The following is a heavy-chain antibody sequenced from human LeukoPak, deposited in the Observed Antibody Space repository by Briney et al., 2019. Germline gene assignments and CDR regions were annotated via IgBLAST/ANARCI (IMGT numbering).Heavy chain of an antibody. J-gene: IGHJ3*02. CDR3: AREVAVTTSADAFDI. CDR1: GYTFTVYY. Sequence: GASVRVSCKASGYTFTVYYMHWVRQAPGQGLEWMGWINLNSGGTNYAQKFQGWVTMTRDTSISTAYMELSRLRSDDTAVYYCAREVAVTTSADAFDIWGQGTMVTVSS. V-gene: IGHV1-2*04. CDR2: INLNSGGT. D-gene: IGHD4-17*01.